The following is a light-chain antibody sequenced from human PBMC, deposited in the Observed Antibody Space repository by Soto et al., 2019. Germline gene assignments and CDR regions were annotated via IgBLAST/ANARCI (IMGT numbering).Light chain of an antibody. CDR1: SGHSSYA. CDR2: LNSDGSH. Sequence: QSVLTQSPSASASLGASVRLTCTLSSGHSSYAIAWHQQQPEKGPRYLMKLNSDGSHSKGDGIPDRFSGSSSGAERYLTISRLQSEDEADYYCQTWGTGIPGVFGGGPKLTVL. CDR3: QTWGTGIPGV. J-gene: IGLJ3*02. V-gene: IGLV4-69*01.